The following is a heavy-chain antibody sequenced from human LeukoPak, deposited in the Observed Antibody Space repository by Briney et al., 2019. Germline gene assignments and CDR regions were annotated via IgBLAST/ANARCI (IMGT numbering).Heavy chain of an antibody. D-gene: IGHD3/OR15-3a*01. CDR3: AREGRFLDRSPVDY. J-gene: IGHJ4*02. CDR2: IKSDGSST. Sequence: GGSLRLSCAASGVTFSSYWMHWVRQAPGKGLVWVSGIKSDGSSTSYADSVKGRFTVSRDNAKNTLYLQMNSLRAEDTAVYYCAREGRFLDRSPVDYWGQGSLVTVSS. CDR1: GVTFSSYW. V-gene: IGHV3-74*01.